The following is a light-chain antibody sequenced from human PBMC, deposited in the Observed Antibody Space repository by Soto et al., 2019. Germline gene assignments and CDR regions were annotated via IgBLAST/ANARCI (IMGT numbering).Light chain of an antibody. CDR1: QGLGVW. CDR3: QQAYSFPLT. CDR2: GAS. Sequence: DIQMTQSPSSVSASVGDRVTITCRASQGLGVWLGWYQQKPGKAPQLLIFGASGLQTGVPSRFSGSGSGTDFTLTISSLQPEDFATYSCQQAYSFPLTFGGGPKVEIK. V-gene: IGKV1-12*01. J-gene: IGKJ4*02.